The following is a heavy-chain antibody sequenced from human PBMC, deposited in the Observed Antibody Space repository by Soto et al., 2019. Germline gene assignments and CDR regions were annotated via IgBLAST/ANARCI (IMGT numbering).Heavy chain of an antibody. Sequence: HPGGSLRLSCAASGFTFDDYAMHWVRQAPGKGLEWVSGISWNSGSIGYSDSVKGGFTISRDNAKNSLYLQMNSLRAEDTALYYCAKDIAEVYYDSSVSYYYGMDVWGQGTTVTVSS. D-gene: IGHD3-22*01. V-gene: IGHV3-9*01. CDR3: AKDIAEVYYDSSVSYYYGMDV. CDR2: ISWNSGSI. CDR1: GFTFDDYA. J-gene: IGHJ6*02.